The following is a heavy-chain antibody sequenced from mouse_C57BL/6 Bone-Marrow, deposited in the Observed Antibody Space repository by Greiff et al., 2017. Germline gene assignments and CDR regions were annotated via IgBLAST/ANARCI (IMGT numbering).Heavy chain of an antibody. CDR1: GFTFSSYA. CDR2: ISDGGSYT. Sequence: EVKLVESGGGLVKPGGSLKLSCAASGFTFSSYAMSWVRQTPEKRLEWVATISDGGSYTYYPDNVKGRFTISRENAKNNLYLQMSHLKSEDTALYYCAREDYGSSQFAYWGQGTLVTVSA. V-gene: IGHV5-4*01. D-gene: IGHD1-1*01. CDR3: AREDYGSSQFAY. J-gene: IGHJ3*01.